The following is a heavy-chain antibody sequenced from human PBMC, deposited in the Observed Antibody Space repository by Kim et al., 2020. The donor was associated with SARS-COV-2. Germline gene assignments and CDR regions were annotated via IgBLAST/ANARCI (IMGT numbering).Heavy chain of an antibody. Sequence: SETLSLTCTVSGGSISSSSYYWGWIRQPPGKGLEWIGSIYYSGSTYYNPSLKSRVTISVDTSKNQFSLKLSSVTAADTAVYYCGRGILRSKTMYYFDYWGQGTLVTVSS. J-gene: IGHJ4*02. CDR3: GRGILRSKTMYYFDY. CDR2: IYYSGST. CDR1: GGSISSSSYY. D-gene: IGHD6-13*01. V-gene: IGHV4-39*01.